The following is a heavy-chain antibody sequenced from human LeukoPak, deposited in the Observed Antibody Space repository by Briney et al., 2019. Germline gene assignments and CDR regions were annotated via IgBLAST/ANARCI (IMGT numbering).Heavy chain of an antibody. V-gene: IGHV3-48*03. CDR3: ARGSYTSGSDY. CDR1: GFTFSSIA. D-gene: IGHD5-12*01. J-gene: IGHJ4*02. CDR2: ISSSGSTI. Sequence: PGGSLRLSCAASGFTFSSIAMSWVRRAPDKGLEWVSYISSSGSTIYYADSVKGRFTISRDNAKNSLYLQMNSLRAEDTAVYYCARGSYTSGSDYWGQGTLVTVSS.